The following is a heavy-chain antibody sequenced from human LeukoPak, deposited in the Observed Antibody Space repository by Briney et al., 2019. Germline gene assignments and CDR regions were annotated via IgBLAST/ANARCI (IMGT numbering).Heavy chain of an antibody. V-gene: IGHV1-2*02. CDR1: GYTFTNYY. J-gene: IGHJ4*02. D-gene: IGHD3-22*01. CDR2: MNPYSGAA. CDR3: ARGAYYSDNCPLHY. Sequence: ASVKVSCKASGYTFTNYYLHWVRQAPGQGLEWMGWMNPYSGAAEYQQKFQGRVTMTRVTSISTAYMELTGLRSDDAAVYYCARGAYYSDNCPLHYWGQGTLVTVSS.